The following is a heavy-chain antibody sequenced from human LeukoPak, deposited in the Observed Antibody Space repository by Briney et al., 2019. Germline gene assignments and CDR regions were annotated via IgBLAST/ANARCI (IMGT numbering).Heavy chain of an antibody. CDR2: INHSGST. V-gene: IGHV4-34*01. Sequence: SETLSLTCAVYGASFSGYYWSWLRQPPGKGMEWIGEINHSGSTNYNPSLKSRVPISVDTSKNQFSLKLSSVTAADTAVYYCARGPGPMTTVTTWFDPWGQGTLVTVSS. D-gene: IGHD4-11*01. CDR3: ARGPGPMTTVTTWFDP. J-gene: IGHJ5*02. CDR1: GASFSGYY.